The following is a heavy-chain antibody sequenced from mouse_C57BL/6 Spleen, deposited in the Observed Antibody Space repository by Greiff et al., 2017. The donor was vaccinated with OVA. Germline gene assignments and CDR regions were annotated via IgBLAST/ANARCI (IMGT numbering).Heavy chain of an antibody. V-gene: IGHV5-17*01. Sequence: EVKLMESGGGLVKPGGSLKLSCAASGFTFSDYGMHWVRQAPEKGLEWVAYISSGSSTIYYADTVKGRFTISRDNAKNTLFLQMTSLRSEDTAMYYCARHDYYFDYWGQGTTLTVSS. CDR2: ISSGSSTI. CDR3: ARHDYYFDY. CDR1: GFTFSDYG. D-gene: IGHD2-4*01. J-gene: IGHJ2*01.